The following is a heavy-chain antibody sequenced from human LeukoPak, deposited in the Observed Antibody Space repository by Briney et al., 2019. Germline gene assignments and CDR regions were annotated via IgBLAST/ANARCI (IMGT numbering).Heavy chain of an antibody. J-gene: IGHJ2*01. V-gene: IGHV4-4*08. CDR2: ISPSGST. Sequence: PSETLSLTCTVSGGSISSYYWSWIRQPPGKGLEWIGYISPSGSTNYNPSLKSRVTISVDTSKRRISLRLSSVTAADTAVYYCATDYGGNSDWYFDLWGRGTLVTVSS. D-gene: IGHD4-23*01. CDR3: ATDYGGNSDWYFDL. CDR1: GGSISSYY.